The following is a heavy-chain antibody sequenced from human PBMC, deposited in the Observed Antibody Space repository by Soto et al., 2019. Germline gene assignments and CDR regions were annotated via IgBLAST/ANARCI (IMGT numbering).Heavy chain of an antibody. CDR1: GFTFNSYA. Sequence: EVQLLESGGGLVQPGGSLRLSCAASGFTFNSYAMSWVRQAPGKGLEWVSGISGSGGTTYYADSVKGRFTISRDNSKNTLYLQMNSLRAEDTAVYYCAKGCSSGSCYIDYWGQGTLVTVSS. J-gene: IGHJ4*02. D-gene: IGHD2-15*01. V-gene: IGHV3-23*01. CDR3: AKGCSSGSCYIDY. CDR2: ISGSGGTT.